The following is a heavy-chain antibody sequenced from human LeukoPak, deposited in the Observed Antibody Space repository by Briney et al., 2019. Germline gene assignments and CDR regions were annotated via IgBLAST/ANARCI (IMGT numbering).Heavy chain of an antibody. V-gene: IGHV4-4*02. Sequence: SGTLSLTCAISGGPISSSNWWSWVRQPPGKGLEWIGEIYHSGSTNYNPSLKSRVTISVDKSKSQFSLKLSSVTAADTAVYYCARVEQLVRNYYFDYWGQGTLVTVSS. CDR3: ARVEQLVRNYYFDY. CDR2: IYHSGST. J-gene: IGHJ4*02. CDR1: GGPISSSNW. D-gene: IGHD6-6*01.